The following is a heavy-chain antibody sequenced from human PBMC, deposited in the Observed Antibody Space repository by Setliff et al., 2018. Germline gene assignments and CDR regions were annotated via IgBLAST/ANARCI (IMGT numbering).Heavy chain of an antibody. J-gene: IGHJ3*02. CDR2: VGYNGNT. D-gene: IGHD1-26*01. CDR3: ARWGENSGRPDWRAFDI. V-gene: IGHV4-59*01. Sequence: SETLSLTCTVSGGSINNYHWNWIRQPPGKGLEWIGYVGYNGNTHYNPSLNSRVTMSVGTSKNQFSLKLTSVSAADTAVYYCARWGENSGRPDWRAFDIWGQGTMVTVSS. CDR1: GGSINNYH.